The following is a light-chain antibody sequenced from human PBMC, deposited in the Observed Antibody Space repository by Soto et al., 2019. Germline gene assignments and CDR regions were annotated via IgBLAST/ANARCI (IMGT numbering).Light chain of an antibody. Sequence: ALRMTQSPSSFSASTGDRVTLTCRASQDIGNYLAWYQQEPGKAPKLLIYDASTLQSEVPSRFSGSGSGTDFSLTINCLQSEDFATYYCQQYYTFPYTFAQGTALEIK. CDR3: QQYYTFPYT. CDR1: QDIGNY. CDR2: DAS. J-gene: IGKJ2*01. V-gene: IGKV1-8*01.